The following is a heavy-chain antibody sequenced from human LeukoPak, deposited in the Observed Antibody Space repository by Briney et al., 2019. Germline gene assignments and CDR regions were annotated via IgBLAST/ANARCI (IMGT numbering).Heavy chain of an antibody. V-gene: IGHV3-48*03. CDR2: ISSSGSTI. CDR3: ASTARIAVAGFDY. CDR1: GFTFSSYE. J-gene: IGHJ4*02. Sequence: GRSLRLSCAASGFTFSSYEMNWVRQAPGKGLEWVSYISSSGSTIYYADSVKGRFTISRDNAKNSLYLQMDSLRAEDTAVYYCASTARIAVAGFDYWGQGTLVTVSS. D-gene: IGHD6-19*01.